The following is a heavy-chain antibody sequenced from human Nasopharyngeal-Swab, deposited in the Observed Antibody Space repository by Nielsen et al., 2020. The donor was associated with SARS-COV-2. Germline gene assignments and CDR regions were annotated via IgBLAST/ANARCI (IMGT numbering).Heavy chain of an antibody. CDR1: GFTFSNYA. Sequence: GGSLRLSCAAYGFTFSNYAMSWFRQAPGKGLEWVAFIRMRAFGGTADYAASVKGRFTISRDDSNSIIYLQMNRLKTEDTGVYYCTRMDVWGKGTTVTVSS. J-gene: IGHJ6*03. CDR3: TRMDV. V-gene: IGHV3-49*03. CDR2: IRMRAFGGTA.